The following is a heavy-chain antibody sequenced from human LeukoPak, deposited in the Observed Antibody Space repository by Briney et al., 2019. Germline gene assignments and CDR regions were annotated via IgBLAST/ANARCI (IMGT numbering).Heavy chain of an antibody. CDR2: IIPIFGKA. V-gene: IGHV1-69*01. CDR3: ARMYYDCWSGSGLDI. J-gene: IGHJ3*02. D-gene: IGHD3-3*01. Sequence: SSVKVSCKASGGTFSSYAISWVRQAPGQGLEWMGGIIPIFGKANYAQKFQGRVTITADESTSTAYMELSSLRSEDTAVYYCARMYYDCWSGSGLDIWGQGTMVTVSS. CDR1: GGTFSSYA.